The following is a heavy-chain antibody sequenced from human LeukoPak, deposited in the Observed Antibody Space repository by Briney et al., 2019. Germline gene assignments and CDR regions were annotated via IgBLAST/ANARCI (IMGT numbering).Heavy chain of an antibody. CDR2: ISSTSSYI. J-gene: IGHJ4*02. CDR3: AGPSSTVF. V-gene: IGHV3-21*01. D-gene: IGHD2-2*01. Sequence: GGSLRLSCAASGFTFSIYSMNWVRQAPGKGLEWVSSISSTSSYIYYADSVKGRFTISRDNAKNSLYLQMNSLRAEDTAVYYCAGPSSTVFWGRGTLVTVPS. CDR1: GFTFSIYS.